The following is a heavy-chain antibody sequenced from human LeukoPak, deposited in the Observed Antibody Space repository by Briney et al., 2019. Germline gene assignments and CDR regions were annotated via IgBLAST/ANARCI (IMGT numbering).Heavy chain of an antibody. Sequence: AAVKVSCKASGYTLISYVIVWLRQATGERLEWVGYMKPNSGITDYLQNFQGRVNMTMDTFITTAYMGLSRLISEETAVYYCARVPPPRRQGDYWGQGTRVTVSS. J-gene: IGHJ4*02. CDR1: GYTLISYV. D-gene: IGHD4/OR15-4a*01. CDR2: MKPNSGIT. V-gene: IGHV1-8*01. CDR3: ARVPPPRRQGDY.